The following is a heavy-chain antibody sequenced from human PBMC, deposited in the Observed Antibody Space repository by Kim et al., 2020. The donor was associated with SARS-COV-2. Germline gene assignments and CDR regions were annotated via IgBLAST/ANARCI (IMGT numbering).Heavy chain of an antibody. CDR3: ARDQRYYYDSSDYPSIDY. CDR1: GFTFSNYW. V-gene: IGHV3-7*01. CDR2: IKQDGSET. J-gene: IGHJ4*02. D-gene: IGHD3-22*01. Sequence: GGSLRLSCAASGFTFSNYWMSWVRQAPGKGLEWVANIKQDGSETYSVDSVKGRCTISRDNAKNSLYLQMNSLRAEDTAVYYCARDQRYYYDSSDYPSIDYWGQGTLVTVSS.